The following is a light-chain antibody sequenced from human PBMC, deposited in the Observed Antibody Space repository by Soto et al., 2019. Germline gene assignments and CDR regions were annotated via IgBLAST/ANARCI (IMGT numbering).Light chain of an antibody. CDR1: SSDVGGYNY. V-gene: IGLV2-8*01. CDR3: SSYAGSNKLV. CDR2: EVN. Sequence: QSALTQPPSASGSPGQSVTISCTGTSSDVGGYNYVSWYQQHPGKAPKLIIYEVNKRPSGVPDRFSGSKSGNTASLTVSGLQAEDEADYYCSSYAGSNKLVFGGGTKLTVL. J-gene: IGLJ2*01.